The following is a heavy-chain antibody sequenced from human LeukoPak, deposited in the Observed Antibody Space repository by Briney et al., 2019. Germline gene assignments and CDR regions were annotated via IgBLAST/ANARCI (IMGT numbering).Heavy chain of an antibody. CDR3: ARERVRGEGDGFYV. V-gene: IGHV3-7*01. J-gene: IGHJ3*01. Sequence: GGSLRLSCAASGFSFSDYWMSWGRNAPGKGLGWVANIKPDGSETYYVDSLKGRFTISTDNANNSLFLQIHSLRGEDTAVYFCARERVRGEGDGFYVWGQGRIVTVS. CDR1: GFSFSDYW. D-gene: IGHD3-10*01. CDR2: IKPDGSET.